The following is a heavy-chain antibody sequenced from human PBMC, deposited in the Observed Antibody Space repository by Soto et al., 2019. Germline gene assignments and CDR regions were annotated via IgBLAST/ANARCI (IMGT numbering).Heavy chain of an antibody. Sequence: GGSLRLSCAASGFTCSSYSMNWVRQAPGKGLEWVSYISSSSSTIYYADSVKGRFTISRDNAKNSLFLQMSSLGDEDTAVYYCALRGDTYAFDYWGQGTLVTVSS. CDR3: ALRGDTYAFDY. CDR1: GFTCSSYS. D-gene: IGHD5-18*01. V-gene: IGHV3-48*02. J-gene: IGHJ4*02. CDR2: ISSSSSTI.